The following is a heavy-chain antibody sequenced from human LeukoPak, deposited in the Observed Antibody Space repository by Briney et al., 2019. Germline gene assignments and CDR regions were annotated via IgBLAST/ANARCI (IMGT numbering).Heavy chain of an antibody. V-gene: IGHV5-51*01. CDR2: IEPIDSET. J-gene: IGHJ4*02. D-gene: IGHD5-18*01. CDR1: GYSFTNYW. CDR3: ARQTAMGRSGDY. Sequence: GESLKISFTASGYSFTNYWIGWVRQMPVKGLEWMGIIEPIDSETRYTPSFQGQVTISADKSLTTAYLQWNRLKASDTALYYCARQTAMGRSGDYWGQGTLVIVSS.